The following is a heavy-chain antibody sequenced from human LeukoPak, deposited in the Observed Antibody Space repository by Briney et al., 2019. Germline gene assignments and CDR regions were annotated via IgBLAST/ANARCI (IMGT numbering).Heavy chain of an antibody. J-gene: IGHJ6*02. Sequence: GRSLRLSCAASGFTFSNYGMHWVRQAPGKGLEWVAVISYDGSNKYYADSVKGRFTISRDNSKTTLYVQMDSLRAEDTAVYYCAKVVGSYYYGMDVWGQGPTVTVSS. CDR3: AKVVGSYYYGMDV. CDR2: ISYDGSNK. CDR1: GFTFSNYG. D-gene: IGHD1-26*01. V-gene: IGHV3-30*18.